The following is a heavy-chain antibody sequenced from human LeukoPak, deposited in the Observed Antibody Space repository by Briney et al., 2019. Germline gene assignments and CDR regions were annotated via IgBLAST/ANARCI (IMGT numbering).Heavy chain of an antibody. V-gene: IGHV1-24*01. J-gene: IGHJ4*02. CDR2: FDPEDGET. CDR1: GYTLTELS. D-gene: IGHD3-10*01. CDR3: ATDRITMVRGVIMKGGFDY. Sequence: ASVKVSCKVSGYTLTELSMHWVRQAPGKGLEWMGGFDPEDGETIYAQKFQGRVTMTEDTSTDTAYMELSSLRSEDTAVYYCATDRITMVRGVIMKGGFDYWGQGTLVTASS.